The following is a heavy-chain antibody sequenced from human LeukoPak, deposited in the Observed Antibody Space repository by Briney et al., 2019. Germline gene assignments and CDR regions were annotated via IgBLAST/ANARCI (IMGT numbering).Heavy chain of an antibody. CDR2: IYYSGST. CDR3: ARLDGAGRYYYYYYYMDV. V-gene: IGHV4-39*07. Sequence: KSSETLSLTCTVSGGSISSSSYYWGWIRQPPGKGLEWIGSIYYSGSTYYNPSLKSRVTISVDTSKNQFSLKLSSVTAADTAVYYCARLDGAGRYYYYYYYMDVWGKGTTVTVSS. CDR1: GGSISSSSYY. D-gene: IGHD1-1*01. J-gene: IGHJ6*03.